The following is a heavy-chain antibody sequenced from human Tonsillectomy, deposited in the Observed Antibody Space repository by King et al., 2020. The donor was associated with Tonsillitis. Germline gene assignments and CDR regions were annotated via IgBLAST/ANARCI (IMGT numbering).Heavy chain of an antibody. CDR2: SSSSGSTI. Sequence: VQLVESGGGLVQPGVSLRLSCAASGFTFSSYEMNWVRQAPGKGLDGLSYSSSSGSTIYYADFVKGRFTISRENAKNSLYLQMNSLRAEDTAVYYCARGTYYDFWSGTYYFDYWGQGTLVTVSS. CDR1: GFTFSSYE. V-gene: IGHV3-48*03. D-gene: IGHD3-3*01. CDR3: ARGTYYDFWSGTYYFDY. J-gene: IGHJ4*02.